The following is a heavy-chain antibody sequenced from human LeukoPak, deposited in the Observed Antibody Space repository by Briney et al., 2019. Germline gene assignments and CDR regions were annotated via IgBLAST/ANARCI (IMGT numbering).Heavy chain of an antibody. CDR1: GVNVSSNY. V-gene: IGHV3-66*01. J-gene: IGHJ4*02. CDR2: IYSGGST. D-gene: IGHD4-23*01. CDR3: ARALDGGPTS. Sequence: GGSLRLSCAASGVNVSSNYMSWVRQAPGKGLQWVSVIYSGGSTNYADSVQGRFTISRDNSKNTVYLQMNSLRAEDTAVYYCARALDGGPTSWGQGTLVTVSS.